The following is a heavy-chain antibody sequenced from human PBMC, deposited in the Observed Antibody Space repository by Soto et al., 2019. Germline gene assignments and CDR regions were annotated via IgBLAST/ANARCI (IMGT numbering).Heavy chain of an antibody. Sequence: XESLKSYRKGSGYSFTSYWLGWVRQMPGKGLEWMGIIYPGDSDTRYSPSFQGQVTISADKSISTAYLQWSSLKASDTAMYYCARHPTSTSAMDVWGQGTTVTVSS. CDR3: ARHPTSTSAMDV. V-gene: IGHV5-51*01. CDR1: GYSFTSYW. J-gene: IGHJ6*02. D-gene: IGHD3-3*02. CDR2: IYPGDSDT.